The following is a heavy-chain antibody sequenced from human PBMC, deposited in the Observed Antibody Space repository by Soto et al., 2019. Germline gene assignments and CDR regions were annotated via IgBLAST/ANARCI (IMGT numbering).Heavy chain of an antibody. J-gene: IGHJ4*02. D-gene: IGHD3-10*01. V-gene: IGHV1-18*01. CDR2: ISAYNGNT. CDR1: GYTFTSYG. Sequence: QVQLVQSGAEVKKPGASVKVSCKASGYTFTSYGISWVRQAPGQGLEWMGWISAYNGNTNYAQKLQGRVTMTTDASTSTGDMELRSLRTDDTAVYYCARDKGDGSGSYYGYWGQGTLVTVSS. CDR3: ARDKGDGSGSYYGY.